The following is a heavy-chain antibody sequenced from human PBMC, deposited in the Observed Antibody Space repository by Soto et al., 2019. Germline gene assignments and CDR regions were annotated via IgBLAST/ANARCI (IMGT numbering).Heavy chain of an antibody. Sequence: GGSLRLSCAASGFTFSSYAMSWVRQAPGKGLEWVSAISGSGGSTYYADSVKGRFTISRDNSKNTLYLQMNSLRAEDTAVYYCAKKQSITMIVVVIESGGFDYWGQGTLVTVSS. CDR1: GFTFSSYA. J-gene: IGHJ4*02. CDR3: AKKQSITMIVVVIESGGFDY. D-gene: IGHD3-22*01. CDR2: ISGSGGST. V-gene: IGHV3-23*01.